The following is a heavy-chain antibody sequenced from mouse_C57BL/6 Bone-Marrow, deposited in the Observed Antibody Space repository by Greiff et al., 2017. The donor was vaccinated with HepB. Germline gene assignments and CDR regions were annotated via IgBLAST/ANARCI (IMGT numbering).Heavy chain of an antibody. CDR2: IDPSDSYT. Sequence: QVQLQQPGAELVRPGTSVKLSCKASGYTFTSYWMHWVKQRPGQGLEWIGVIDPSDSYTNYNQKFKGKATLTVDTSSSTAYMQLSSLTSEDSAVYYCANLYDGYPAWFAYWGQGTLVTDSA. CDR3: ANLYDGYPAWFAY. D-gene: IGHD2-3*01. V-gene: IGHV1-59*01. J-gene: IGHJ3*01. CDR1: GYTFTSYW.